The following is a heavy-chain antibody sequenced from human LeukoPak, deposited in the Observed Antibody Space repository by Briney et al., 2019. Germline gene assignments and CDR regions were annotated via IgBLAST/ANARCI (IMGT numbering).Heavy chain of an antibody. CDR2: MNPNSGST. CDR1: GYTFTSYD. J-gene: IGHJ3*02. D-gene: IGHD3-22*01. V-gene: IGHV1-8*01. Sequence: ASVKVSCKASGYTFTSYDINWVRQATGQGLEWMGWMNPNSGSTGYAQKFQGRVTMTRNTSISTAYMELSSLRSEDTAVYYCAVTYYYDSSGYYLGDAFDIWGQGTMVTVSS. CDR3: AVTYYYDSSGYYLGDAFDI.